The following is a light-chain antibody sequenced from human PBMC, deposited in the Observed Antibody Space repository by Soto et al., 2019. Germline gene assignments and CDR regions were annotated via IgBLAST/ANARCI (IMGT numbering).Light chain of an antibody. CDR3: LQYQSYWK. CDR1: QSISRQ. CDR2: QAS. J-gene: IGKJ1*01. Sequence: DIQMTQSPSTLSASVGDRVSITCRASQSISRQLAWYQQKPGKAPNLLIYQASNLETGAPSRFTGSGSGTEFTLTISSLQPDDLATYYGLQYQSYWKFGKGTKVEVK. V-gene: IGKV1-5*03.